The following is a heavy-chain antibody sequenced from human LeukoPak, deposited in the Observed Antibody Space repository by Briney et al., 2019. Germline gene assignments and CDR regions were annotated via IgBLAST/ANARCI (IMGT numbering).Heavy chain of an antibody. CDR3: ARGSGVGWFDP. CDR1: GGPISSYY. CDR2: IYTSGST. Sequence: PSETLSLTCTVSGGPISSYYWGWIRQPAGKGLEWIGRIYTSGSTNYNPSLKSRVTISVDTSKNQFSLKLSSVTAADTAVYYCARGSGVGWFDPWGQGTLVTVSS. J-gene: IGHJ5*02. V-gene: IGHV4-4*07. D-gene: IGHD1-26*01.